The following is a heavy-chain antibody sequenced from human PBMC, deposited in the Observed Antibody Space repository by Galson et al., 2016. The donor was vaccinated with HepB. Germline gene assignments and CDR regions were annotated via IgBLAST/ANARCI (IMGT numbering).Heavy chain of an antibody. CDR2: IYWNDHK. CDR1: GFSLSTSGVG. V-gene: IGHV2-5*01. D-gene: IGHD1-26*01. J-gene: IGHJ3*02. CDR3: ALTGSYQASDGFDI. Sequence: PALVKPTQILTLTCAFSGFSLSTSGVGVGWIRQPPGKALEWLAPIYWNDHKRYSPSLQIRLTITKDTSKKQVVLTMTNMDPVDTATYFCALTGSYQASDGFDIWGQGTMVTVSS.